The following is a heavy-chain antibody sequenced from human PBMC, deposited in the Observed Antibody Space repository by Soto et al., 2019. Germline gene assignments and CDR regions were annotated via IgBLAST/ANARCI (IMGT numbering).Heavy chain of an antibody. V-gene: IGHV4-61*01. J-gene: IGHJ6*02. Sequence: SETLSLTCTVSGGSVSSGSYYWSWIRQPPGKGLEWIGYIYYSGSTNYNPSLKSRVTISVDTSKNQFSLKLSSVTAADTAVYYCAREGTGLDSAIVPGTGNYYYFYGMDVWGQGTTVTVSS. CDR2: IYYSGST. CDR3: AREGTGLDSAIVPGTGNYYYFYGMDV. D-gene: IGHD5-18*01. CDR1: GGSVSSGSYY.